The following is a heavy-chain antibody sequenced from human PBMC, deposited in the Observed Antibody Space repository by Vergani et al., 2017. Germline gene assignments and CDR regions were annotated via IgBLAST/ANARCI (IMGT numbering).Heavy chain of an antibody. V-gene: IGHV3-53*01. Sequence: EVQLVESGGGLIQPGGSLRLSCAASGFTVSSNYMSWVRQAPGKGLEWVSVIYSGGSTYYAESVKGRFTISRDNSKNTLYLQMNSLRAEDTAVYYCARGYDYYYYCMDVWGKGTTVTVSS. CDR1: GFTVSSNY. J-gene: IGHJ6*03. CDR3: ARGYDYYYYCMDV. D-gene: IGHD1-1*01. CDR2: IYSGGST.